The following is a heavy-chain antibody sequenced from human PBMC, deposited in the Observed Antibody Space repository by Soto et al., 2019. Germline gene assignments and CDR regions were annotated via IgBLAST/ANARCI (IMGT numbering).Heavy chain of an antibody. V-gene: IGHV3-23*01. Sequence: EVQVLESGGGLVQPGGSLRLSCAASGFTFSSYAMSWVRQAPGKGLEWDSAISGSGDSTRYADSVQGRFTISRDTSKHTLYLQMNSLRAEDTAVYYCAKFYYGDYSYYYYGMDVWGQGTTVTVSS. CDR1: GFTFSSYA. CDR3: AKFYYGDYSYYYYGMDV. J-gene: IGHJ6*02. CDR2: ISGSGDST. D-gene: IGHD4-17*01.